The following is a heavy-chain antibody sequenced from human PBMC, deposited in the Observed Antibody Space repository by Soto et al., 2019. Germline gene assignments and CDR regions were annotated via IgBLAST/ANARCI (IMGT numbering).Heavy chain of an antibody. CDR2: IYYTGST. CDR1: GGSVSSYW. D-gene: IGHD3-10*01. CDR3: ARGPGASDYYFDY. J-gene: IGHJ4*02. Sequence: PSETLSLTCSGSGGSVSSYWWSWIRQPPGKGLEWIGYIYYTGSTNYSPSLKGRVTISLDASKSQFSLKLTSVTAADTAVYYCARGPGASDYYFDYWGPGTLVTVSS. V-gene: IGHV4-59*02.